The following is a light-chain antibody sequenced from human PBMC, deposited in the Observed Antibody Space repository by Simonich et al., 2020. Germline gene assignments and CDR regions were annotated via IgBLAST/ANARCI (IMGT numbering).Light chain of an antibody. CDR2: QDS. V-gene: IGLV3-1*01. J-gene: IGLJ3*02. CDR3: QSYDSSLSGSV. Sequence: SYELTQPPSVSVSPGQTASITCSGDKLGDKYACWYQQKPGQPPAMVIYQDSKRPSGIPYRFSGSKSGTSASLAITGLQAEDEADYYCQSYDSSLSGSVFGGGTKLTVL. CDR1: KLGDKY.